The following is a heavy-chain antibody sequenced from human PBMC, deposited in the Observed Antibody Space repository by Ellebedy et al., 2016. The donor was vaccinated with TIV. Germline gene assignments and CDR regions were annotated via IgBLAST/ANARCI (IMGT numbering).Heavy chain of an antibody. CDR1: GGTFSSYA. Sequence: SVKVSXXASGGTFSSYAISWVRQAPGQGLEWMGGIIPIFGTANYAQKFQGRVTITADESTSTAYMELSSLRSEDTAVYYCAREVRFLEWLHHQRRPPYYYYMDVWGKGTTVTVSS. J-gene: IGHJ6*03. D-gene: IGHD3-3*01. V-gene: IGHV1-69*13. CDR2: IIPIFGTA. CDR3: AREVRFLEWLHHQRRPPYYYYMDV.